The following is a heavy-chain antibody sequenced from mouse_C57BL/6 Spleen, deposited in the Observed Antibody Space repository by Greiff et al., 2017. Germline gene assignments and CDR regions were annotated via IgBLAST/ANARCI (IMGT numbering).Heavy chain of an antibody. V-gene: IGHV1-9*01. CDR1: GYTFTGYW. J-gene: IGHJ4*01. Sequence: VMLVESGAELMKPGASVKLSCKATGYTFTGYWIEWVKQRPGHGLEWIGEILPGSGSTNYNEKFKGKATFTADTSSNTAYMQLSSLTTEDSAIYYCASLYYYGSSFYYYAMDYWGQGTSVTVSS. D-gene: IGHD1-1*01. CDR3: ASLYYYGSSFYYYAMDY. CDR2: ILPGSGST.